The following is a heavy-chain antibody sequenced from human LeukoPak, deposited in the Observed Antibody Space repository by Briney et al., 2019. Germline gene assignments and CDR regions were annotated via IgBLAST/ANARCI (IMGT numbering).Heavy chain of an antibody. CDR3: ARESFWGFYYDSSGYYFDY. J-gene: IGHJ4*02. D-gene: IGHD3-22*01. CDR1: RLTFSSYS. V-gene: IGHV3-21*01. Sequence: GGSLRLSCAASRLTFSSYSMNWVRQAPGKGLEWVSSISSSSSYIYYADSVKGRFTISRDNAKNSLYLQMNSLRAEDTAVYYCARESFWGFYYDSSGYYFDYWGQGTLVTVSS. CDR2: ISSSSSYI.